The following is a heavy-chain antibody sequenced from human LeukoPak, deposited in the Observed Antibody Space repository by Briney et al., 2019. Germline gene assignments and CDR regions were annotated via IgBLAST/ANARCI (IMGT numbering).Heavy chain of an antibody. CDR2: VTGGHGVT. V-gene: IGHV3-23*01. CDR1: GFTFNANT. D-gene: IGHD1-7*01. Sequence: GGSLRLSCAASGFTFNANTLTWVRQAPGKRPEWLAAVTGGHGVTYYADSVRGRFTISRDNSRNTLYLQMTGLTAEDTAVYYCARDQSTTALSEYWGQGTLVAVSS. J-gene: IGHJ4*02. CDR3: ARDQSTTALSEY.